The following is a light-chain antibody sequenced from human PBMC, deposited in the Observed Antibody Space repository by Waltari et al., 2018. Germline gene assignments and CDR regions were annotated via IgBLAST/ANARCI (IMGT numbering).Light chain of an antibody. CDR3: QQSYGKPYT. Sequence: DIQMTQSPSSLSASAGDRVTITCRASQSISSYLNWYQKKPGKAPKLLIYAASGLQSGVPSRFSGSGSGSDFTLTISSLQPEDFAAYYCQQSYGKPYTFGQGTKLEIK. CDR1: QSISSY. J-gene: IGKJ2*01. V-gene: IGKV1-39*01. CDR2: AAS.